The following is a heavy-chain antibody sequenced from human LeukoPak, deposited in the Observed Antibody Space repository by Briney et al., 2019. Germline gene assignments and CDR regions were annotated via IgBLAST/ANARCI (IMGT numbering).Heavy chain of an antibody. D-gene: IGHD2-15*01. CDR3: ARGIYCSGGSCYSGHIDY. CDR1: GFTFSSYS. J-gene: IGHJ4*02. CDR2: ISSSGSYI. Sequence: GGSLRLSCAASGFTFSSYSINWVRQAPGKGLEWVSSISSSGSYIYYADSLKGRFTISRDNAKNSLYLQMNSLRAEDTAVYYCARGIYCSGGSCYSGHIDYWGQGTLVTVSS. V-gene: IGHV3-21*01.